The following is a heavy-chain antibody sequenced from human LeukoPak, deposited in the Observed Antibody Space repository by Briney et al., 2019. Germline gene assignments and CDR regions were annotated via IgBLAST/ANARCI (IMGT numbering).Heavy chain of an antibody. CDR3: ARLNVAAAGTYYYYYYMDV. D-gene: IGHD6-13*01. Sequence: SETLSLTCAVYGGSFSGYYWSWIRQPPGKGLEWIGEIIHSGSTNYNPSLKSRVTISVDTSKNQFSLKLSSVTAADTAVYYCARLNVAAAGTYYYYYYMDVWGKGTTVTVSS. V-gene: IGHV4-34*12. J-gene: IGHJ6*03. CDR2: IIHSGST. CDR1: GGSFSGYY.